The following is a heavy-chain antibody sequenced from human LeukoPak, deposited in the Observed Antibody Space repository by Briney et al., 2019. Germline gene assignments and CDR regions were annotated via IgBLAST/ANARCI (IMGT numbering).Heavy chain of an antibody. Sequence: SETLSLTCTVSGGSISSSSYYWGWIRQPPGKGLEWIGSIYYSGSTYYNPSLKSRVTISVDTSKNQFSLKLSSVTAADTAVYYCARAYSSGWFDYYYYMDVWGKGTTVTVSS. D-gene: IGHD6-19*01. CDR2: IYYSGST. CDR1: GGSISSSSYY. CDR3: ARAYSSGWFDYYYYMDV. V-gene: IGHV4-39*07. J-gene: IGHJ6*03.